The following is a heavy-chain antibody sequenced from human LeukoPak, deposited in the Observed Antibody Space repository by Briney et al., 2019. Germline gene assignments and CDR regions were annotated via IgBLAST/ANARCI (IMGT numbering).Heavy chain of an antibody. CDR3: AKDRLVATIDYYYGMDV. CDR2: ISFDGSNK. CDR1: GFTFSTYA. J-gene: IGHJ6*02. Sequence: GGSLRLSCAASGFTFSTYAMHWVRQAPGKGLEWVALISFDGSNKYYEDSVKGRFTISRDNSKNTLHLQMNSLRAEDTAVYYCAKDRLVATIDYYYGMDVWGQGTTVTVSS. D-gene: IGHD5-12*01. V-gene: IGHV3-30-3*01.